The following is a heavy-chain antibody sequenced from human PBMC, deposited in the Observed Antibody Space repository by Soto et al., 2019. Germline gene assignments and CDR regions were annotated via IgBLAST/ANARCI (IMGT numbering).Heavy chain of an antibody. V-gene: IGHV1-2*02. Sequence: ASVKVSCKTSGYTFTGYYMYWVRQAPGQGLEWMGWINPNTGATNYAQKFQGRVTRTRDTSISTAYMDLSRLKSDDTAVYYCATCTIASSAHHGMDVWGQGTTVTVSS. CDR3: ATCTIASSAHHGMDV. D-gene: IGHD3-9*01. J-gene: IGHJ6*02. CDR2: INPNTGAT. CDR1: GYTFTGYY.